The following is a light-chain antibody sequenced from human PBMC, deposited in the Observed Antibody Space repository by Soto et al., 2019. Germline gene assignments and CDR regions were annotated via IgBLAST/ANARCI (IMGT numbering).Light chain of an antibody. Sequence: QAVVTQPPSVSVAPGQRVALSCAGTSSNIGAGYDVHWYQHLPGTAPKLLIFGNINRPAGVPDRFSGSKSGTSASLAISGLQAADEGYYYCQTYDTGVSGSIFGGGTKLTVL. J-gene: IGLJ2*01. CDR1: SSNIGAGYD. CDR2: GNI. CDR3: QTYDTGVSGSI. V-gene: IGLV1-40*01.